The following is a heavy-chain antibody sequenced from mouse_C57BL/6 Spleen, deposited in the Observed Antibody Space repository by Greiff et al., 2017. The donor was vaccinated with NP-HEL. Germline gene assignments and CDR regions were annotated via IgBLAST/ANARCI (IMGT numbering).Heavy chain of an antibody. CDR2: ISYDGSN. J-gene: IGHJ4*01. CDR3: ARKSLYAMDY. V-gene: IGHV3-6*01. Sequence: VQLQQSGPGLVKPSQSLSLTCSVTGYSITSGYYWNWIRQFPGNKLEWMGYISYDGSNNYNPSLKNRISITRDTSKNQFFLKLNSVTTEDTATYYCARKSLYAMDYWGQGTSVTVSS. CDR1: GYSITSGYY.